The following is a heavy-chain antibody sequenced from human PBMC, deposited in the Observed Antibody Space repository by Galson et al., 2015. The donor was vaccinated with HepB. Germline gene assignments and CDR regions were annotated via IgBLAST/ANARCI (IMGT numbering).Heavy chain of an antibody. J-gene: IGHJ4*02. D-gene: IGHD2-8*02. V-gene: IGHV3-48*01. CDR2: ISGSSVSI. CDR1: FTFSSHS. CDR3: ARVYCTGGSCYGTGFDY. Sequence: FTFSSHSMNWVRQAPGKGLEWLSYISGSSVSIYYADSVKGRFTISRDNDQNSLYLQMDSLRVEDTAVYYCARVYCTGGSCYGTGFDYWGQGILVTVSS.